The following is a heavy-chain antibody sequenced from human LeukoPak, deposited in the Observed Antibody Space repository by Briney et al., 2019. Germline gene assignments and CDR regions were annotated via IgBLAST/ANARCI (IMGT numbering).Heavy chain of an antibody. J-gene: IGHJ4*02. CDR3: ARDRGSSSWYDFDY. Sequence: SETLSLTCTVSGGSISDYFWSWIRQPPGKGLEWIGYIYYSGSTNYNPSLKSRVTISVDTSKNQFSLKLSSVTAADTAVYYCARDRGSSSWYDFDYWGQGTLVTVSS. V-gene: IGHV4-59*01. CDR2: IYYSGST. D-gene: IGHD6-13*01. CDR1: GGSISDYF.